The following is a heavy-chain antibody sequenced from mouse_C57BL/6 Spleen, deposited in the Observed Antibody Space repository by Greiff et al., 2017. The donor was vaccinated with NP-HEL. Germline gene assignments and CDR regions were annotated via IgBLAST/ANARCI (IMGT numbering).Heavy chain of an antibody. Sequence: QVQLQQPGAELVMPGASVKLSCKASGYTFTSYWMHWVKQRPGQGLEWIGEIDPSDSYTNYNQKFKGKSTLTVDKSSSTAYMQLSSLTSEDSAVYYCARSWELGGPYYYAMDYWGQGTSVTVSS. CDR1: GYTFTSYW. CDR2: IDPSDSYT. CDR3: ARSWELGGPYYYAMDY. D-gene: IGHD4-1*01. V-gene: IGHV1-69*01. J-gene: IGHJ4*01.